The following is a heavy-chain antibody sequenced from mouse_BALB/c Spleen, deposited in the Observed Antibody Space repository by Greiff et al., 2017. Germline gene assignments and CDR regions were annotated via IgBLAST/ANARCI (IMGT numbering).Heavy chain of an antibody. Sequence: EVKLVESGGGLVQPGGSRKLSCAASGFTFSSFGMHWVRQAPEKGLEWVAYISSGSSTIYYADTVKGRFTISRDNPKNTLFLQMTSLRSEDTAMYYCARCGYDGYYSMDYWGQGTSVTVSS. CDR3: ARCGYDGYYSMDY. CDR1: GFTFSSFG. D-gene: IGHD2-2*01. CDR2: ISSGSSTI. J-gene: IGHJ4*01. V-gene: IGHV5-17*02.